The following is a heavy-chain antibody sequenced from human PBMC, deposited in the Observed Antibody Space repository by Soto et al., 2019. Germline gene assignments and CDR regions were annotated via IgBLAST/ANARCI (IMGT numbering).Heavy chain of an antibody. CDR1: GYTFTSYG. Sequence: ASVKVSCKASGYTFTSYGISWVRQAPGQGLEWMGWISAYNGNTNYAQKLQGRVTMTTDTSTSTAYMERRSLRSDDTAVYYCASNREMAPTFDPIPSYAFDIWGQGTMVTVSS. J-gene: IGHJ3*02. CDR2: ISAYNGNT. D-gene: IGHD2-2*02. CDR3: ASNREMAPTFDPIPSYAFDI. V-gene: IGHV1-18*01.